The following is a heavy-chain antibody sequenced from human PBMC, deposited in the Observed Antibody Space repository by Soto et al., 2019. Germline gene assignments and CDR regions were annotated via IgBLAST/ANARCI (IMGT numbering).Heavy chain of an antibody. CDR1: GGSISSGDYY. V-gene: IGHV4-30-4*01. J-gene: IGHJ6*02. CDR3: ASGPLIAVAGTVPPPSYYGMDV. Sequence: SETLSLTCTVSGGSISSGDYYWSWIRQPPGKGLEWIGYIYYSGSTYYNPSLKSRVTISVDTSKNQFSLKLSSVTAADTAVYYCASGPLIAVAGTVPPPSYYGMDVWGQGTTVTVSS. D-gene: IGHD6-19*01. CDR2: IYYSGST.